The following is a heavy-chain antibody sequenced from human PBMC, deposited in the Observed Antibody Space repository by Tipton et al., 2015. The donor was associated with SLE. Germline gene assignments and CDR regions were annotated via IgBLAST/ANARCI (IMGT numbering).Heavy chain of an antibody. D-gene: IGHD5-24*01. CDR1: GGFISSYY. CDR3: ARRHYFPMATIDAFDI. CDR2: IYYSGST. V-gene: IGHV4-59*08. J-gene: IGHJ3*02. Sequence: TLSLTCTVSGGFISSYYWSWIRQPPGKGLEWIGYIYYSGSTNYNPSLKSRVTISVDTSKNQFSLKLSSVTAADTAVYYCARRHYFPMATIDAFDIWGQGTMVTVSS.